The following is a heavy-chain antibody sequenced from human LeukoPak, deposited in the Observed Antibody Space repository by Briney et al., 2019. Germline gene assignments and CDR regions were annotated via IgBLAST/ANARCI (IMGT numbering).Heavy chain of an antibody. J-gene: IGHJ4*02. V-gene: IGHV3-23*01. D-gene: IGHD2-15*01. CDR3: TTDEGPVVVVAATYDDY. CDR2: ISGSGGST. Sequence: GGSLRLSCAVSGFTFSTYAMSWVRQTPGKGLEWVSGISGSGGSTYYADSAKGRFTISRDNSKDTLYLQMNSLKTEDTAVYYCTTDEGPVVVVAATYDDYWGQGTLVTVSS. CDR1: GFTFSTYA.